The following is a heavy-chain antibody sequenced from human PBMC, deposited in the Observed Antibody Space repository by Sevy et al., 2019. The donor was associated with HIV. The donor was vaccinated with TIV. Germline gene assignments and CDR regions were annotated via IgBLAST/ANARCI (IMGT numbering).Heavy chain of an antibody. CDR1: GFTFNSYA. CDR2: LGSTSSNR. Sequence: GGSLRLTCVASGFTFNSYAMAWVRQAPGKGLEWVSYLGSTSSNRYYADSVRGRFTISRDNAKNSLYLQMNSLRDEDTAVYYCARSNGLPRHYFDYWGQGALVTVSS. CDR3: ARSNGLPRHYFDY. D-gene: IGHD4-17*01. V-gene: IGHV3-48*02. J-gene: IGHJ4*02.